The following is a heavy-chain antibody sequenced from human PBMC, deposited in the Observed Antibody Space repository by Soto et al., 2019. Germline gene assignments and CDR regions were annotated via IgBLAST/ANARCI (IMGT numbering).Heavy chain of an antibody. CDR1: GYTFTSYG. D-gene: IGHD2-2*02. CDR2: ISAYNGNT. J-gene: IGHJ6*02. V-gene: IGHV1-18*04. CDR3: ARDCRSTSCYKSFPPYYYYYGMDV. Sequence: ASVKVSCKASGYTFTSYGISWVRQAPGQGLEWMGWISAYNGNTNYAQRLQGRVTMTTDTSTSTAYMELRSLRSDDTAVYYCARDCRSTSCYKSFPPYYYYYGMDVWGQGTTVTVSS.